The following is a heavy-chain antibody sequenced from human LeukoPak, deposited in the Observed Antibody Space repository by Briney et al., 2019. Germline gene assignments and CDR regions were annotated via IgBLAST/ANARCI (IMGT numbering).Heavy chain of an antibody. D-gene: IGHD5-18*01. J-gene: IGHJ4*02. CDR1: GFTFSDSW. Sequence: GGSLRLSCAASGFTFSDSWMSWARQAPGKGLEWVGRIKSEKDGGTIDYAASVKGRFIISRDDSKDTLYLQMNSLRVEDTAFYYCARDLAYSRLDYWGQGMLVTVSS. CDR3: ARDLAYSRLDY. V-gene: IGHV3-15*01. CDR2: IKSEKDGGTI.